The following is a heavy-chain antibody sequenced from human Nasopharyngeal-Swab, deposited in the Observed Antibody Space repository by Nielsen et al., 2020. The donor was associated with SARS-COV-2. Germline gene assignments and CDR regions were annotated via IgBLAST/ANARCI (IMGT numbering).Heavy chain of an antibody. D-gene: IGHD4-17*01. CDR3: VRDEDGDYDFDY. CDR2: IKQDGSEK. V-gene: IGHV3-7*01. Sequence: VRQAPGKGLEWVANIKQDGSEKYYVDSVKGRFTISRDNAKNSLYLQMNSLRVEDMAVYYCVRDEDGDYDFDYWGQGTLVTVSS. J-gene: IGHJ4*02.